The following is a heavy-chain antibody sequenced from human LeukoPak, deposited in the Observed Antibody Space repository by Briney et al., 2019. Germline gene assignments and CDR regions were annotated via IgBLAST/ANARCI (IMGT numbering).Heavy chain of an antibody. CDR2: INTNSGGT. CDR1: GYTFNTYN. Sequence: ASVKVSCKASGYTFNTYNLHWVRQAPGQGLEWMGLINTNSGGTKYAQKFQGRVTVTRDTSINTAYMDLSSLRSDDTAIYYCARDRVNYYGSGKFDYWGQGTLVTVSS. D-gene: IGHD3-10*01. CDR3: ARDRVNYYGSGKFDY. V-gene: IGHV1-2*02. J-gene: IGHJ4*02.